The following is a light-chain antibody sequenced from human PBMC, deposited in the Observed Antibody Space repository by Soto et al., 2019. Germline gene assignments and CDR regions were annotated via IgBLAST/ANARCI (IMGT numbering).Light chain of an antibody. J-gene: IGLJ1*01. Sequence: QSVLTQPPSVSEAPGERVTISCTGSSSNIGAGYEAHWYQQVPGTAPKLLSYENNNRPSGVPDRFSGSKSGTSASLAITGLQAEDKAEYYCQSYDSSLSGYVFGTGTKLTVL. CDR3: QSYDSSLSGYV. CDR2: ENN. V-gene: IGLV1-40*01. CDR1: SSNIGAGYE.